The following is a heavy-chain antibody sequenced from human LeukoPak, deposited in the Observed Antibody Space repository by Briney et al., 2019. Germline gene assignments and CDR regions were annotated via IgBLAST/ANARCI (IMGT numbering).Heavy chain of an antibody. Sequence: ASVKVSCKASGYTFTSYDINWVRQATGQGLEWMGIINPSGGSTSYAQKFQGRVTMTRDTSTSTVYMELSSLRSEDTAVYYCARGLTYYDFWSGFKNWFDPWGQGTLVTVSS. CDR3: ARGLTYYDFWSGFKNWFDP. D-gene: IGHD3-3*01. V-gene: IGHV1-46*01. CDR1: GYTFTSYD. J-gene: IGHJ5*02. CDR2: INPSGGST.